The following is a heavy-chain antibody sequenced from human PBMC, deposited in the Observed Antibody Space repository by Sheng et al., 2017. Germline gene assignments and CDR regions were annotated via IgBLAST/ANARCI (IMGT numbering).Heavy chain of an antibody. CDR2: ISYDGSNK. CDR3: AKDYGDAFDI. V-gene: IGHV3-30*18. D-gene: IGHD4-17*01. J-gene: IGHJ3*02. CDR1: GFTFSSYG. Sequence: QVQLVESGGGVVQPGRSLRLSCAASGFTFSSYGMHWVRQAPGKGLEWVAVISYDGSNKYYADSVKGRFTISRDNSKNTLYLQMNSLRAEDTAVYYCAKDYGDAFDIWGQGTMVTV.